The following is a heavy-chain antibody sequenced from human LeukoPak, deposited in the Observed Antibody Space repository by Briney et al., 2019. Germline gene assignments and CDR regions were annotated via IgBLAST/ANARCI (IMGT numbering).Heavy chain of an antibody. CDR2: IYYSGST. CDR3: ARHASDSSGFYNYYGMDV. J-gene: IGHJ6*02. D-gene: IGHD3-22*01. V-gene: IGHV4-39*01. CDR1: GGSISSYY. Sequence: SETLSLTCTVSGGSISSYYWGWIRLPPGKGLEWIGSIYYSGSTSYNPSLKSRVTISVDTSKNQFSLRLSFVTAADTAVYYCARHASDSSGFYNYYGMDVWGQGTTVTVSS.